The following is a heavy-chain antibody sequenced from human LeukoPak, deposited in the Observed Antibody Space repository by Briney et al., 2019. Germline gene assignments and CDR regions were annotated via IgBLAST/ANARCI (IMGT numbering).Heavy chain of an antibody. CDR1: GGSFSGYY. J-gene: IGHJ4*02. D-gene: IGHD3-16*01. V-gene: IGHV4-34*01. CDR3: ARGRTWGGRGGRYYFDY. CDR2: INHSGST. Sequence: SETLSPTCAVYGGSFSGYYWSWIRQPPGKGLEWIGEINHSGSTNYNPSLKSRVTISVDTSKNQFSLKLSSVTAADTAVYYCARGRTWGGRGGRYYFDYWGQGTLVTVSS.